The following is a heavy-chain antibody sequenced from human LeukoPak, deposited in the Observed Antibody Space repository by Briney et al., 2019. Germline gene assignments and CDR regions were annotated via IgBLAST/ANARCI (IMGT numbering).Heavy chain of an antibody. Sequence: GEPLKISGQGSGSTFISYWSGGARQLPGKGLEWRGINYPGDSDSRYSPSFRGMVTIPADKSSSTAYLQRSRLNAADTAMYYCARYSPFDFWGQGTLVTVSS. CDR2: NYPGDSDS. J-gene: IGHJ4*02. D-gene: IGHD2-15*01. CDR1: GSTFISYW. CDR3: ARYSPFDF. V-gene: IGHV5-51*01.